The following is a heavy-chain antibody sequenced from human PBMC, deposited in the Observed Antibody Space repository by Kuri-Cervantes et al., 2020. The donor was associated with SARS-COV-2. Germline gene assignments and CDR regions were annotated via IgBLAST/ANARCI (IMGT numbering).Heavy chain of an antibody. CDR3: ARTPATFLYWFDP. J-gene: IGHJ5*02. D-gene: IGHD2-2*01. CDR2: IIPIFGTA. CDR1: GYTFTSYG. Sequence: SVKVSCKASGYTFTSYGISWVRQAPGQGLEWMGGIIPIFGTANYAQKFQGRVTITADESTSTAYMELSRLRSDDTAVYYCARTPATFLYWFDPWGQGTLVTVSS. V-gene: IGHV1-69*13.